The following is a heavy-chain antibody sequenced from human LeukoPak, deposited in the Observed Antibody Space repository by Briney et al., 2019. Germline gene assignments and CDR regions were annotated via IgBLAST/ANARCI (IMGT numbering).Heavy chain of an antibody. D-gene: IGHD1-26*01. J-gene: IGHJ1*01. V-gene: IGHV4-4*07. CDR3: ARDGGSYFPEYFQH. CDR2: IYTSGST. Sequence: PSETLSLTCTVSGGSINSYYWSWIRQPAGKGLEWIGRIYTSGSTNYNPSLKSRVTMSVDTSKNQFSLKLSSVTAADTAVYYCARDGGSYFPEYFQHWGQGTLVTVSS. CDR1: GGSINSYY.